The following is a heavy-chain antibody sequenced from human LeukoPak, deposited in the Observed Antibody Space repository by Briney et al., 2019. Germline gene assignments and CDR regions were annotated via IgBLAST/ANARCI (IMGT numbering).Heavy chain of an antibody. J-gene: IGHJ4*02. CDR2: ISGSGGST. CDR3: AISGGGIAAADTFDY. D-gene: IGHD6-13*01. V-gene: IGHV3-23*01. CDR1: GFTFSSYA. Sequence: PGGSLRLSRAASGFTFSSYAMSWVRQAPGKGLEWVSAISGSGGSTYYADSVKGRFTISRDNSKNTLYLQMNSLRAEDTAVYYCAISGGGIAAADTFDYWGQGTLVTVSS.